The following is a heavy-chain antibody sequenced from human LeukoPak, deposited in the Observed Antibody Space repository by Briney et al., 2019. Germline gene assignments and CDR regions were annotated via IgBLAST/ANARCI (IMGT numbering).Heavy chain of an antibody. CDR3: ARDQAHPYLLYDSSGHLDY. CDR1: GFTFSSYG. J-gene: IGHJ4*02. Sequence: GGSLRLSCAASGFTFSSYGMSWVRQAPGKGLEWVSAISGSGGSTYYADSVKGRFTISRDNSKNTLYLQMNSLRAEDTAVYYCARDQAHPYLLYDSSGHLDYWGQGTLVTVSS. CDR2: ISGSGGST. D-gene: IGHD3-22*01. V-gene: IGHV3-23*01.